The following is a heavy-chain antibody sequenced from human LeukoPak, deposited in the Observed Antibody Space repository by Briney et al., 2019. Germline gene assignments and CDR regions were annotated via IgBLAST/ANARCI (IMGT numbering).Heavy chain of an antibody. J-gene: IGHJ4*02. V-gene: IGHV5-51*01. D-gene: IGHD1-26*01. Sequence: GESLKISCQGSGYSFTSYWIGWVRQMPGKGLEWMGIIYPGDSDTRYSPSFQGQVTISADKSTSTAYLQWSSLKALDTAMYYCARGTSTDSGNFEYWGQGTLVTVSS. CDR3: ARGTSTDSGNFEY. CDR1: GYSFTSYW. CDR2: IYPGDSDT.